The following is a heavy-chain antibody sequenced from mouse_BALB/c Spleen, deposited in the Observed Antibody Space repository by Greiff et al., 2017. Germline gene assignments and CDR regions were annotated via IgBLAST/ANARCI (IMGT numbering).Heavy chain of an antibody. CDR3: TRDAYTLAY. Sequence: VQLQQSGAELVRPGASVTLSCKASGYTFTDYEMHWVKQTPVHGLEWIGAIDPETGGTAYNQKFKGKATLTADKSSSTAYMELRSLTSEDSAVYYCTRDAYTLAYGGQGTLVTGSA. J-gene: IGHJ3*01. CDR2: IDPETGGT. CDR1: GYTFTDYE. V-gene: IGHV1-15*01. D-gene: IGHD2-10*01.